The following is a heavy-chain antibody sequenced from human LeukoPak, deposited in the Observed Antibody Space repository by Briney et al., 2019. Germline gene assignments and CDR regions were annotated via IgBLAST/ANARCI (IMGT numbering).Heavy chain of an antibody. Sequence: ASVKVSCKASGYTFTSYGISWVRQAPGQGLEWMGWISAYNGNTNYAQKLPGRVTMTTDTSTSTAYMELRTLRSDDTAVYYCARRPITMVRGVIITWFDPWGQGTLVTVSS. CDR2: ISAYNGNT. CDR1: GYTFTSYG. J-gene: IGHJ5*02. CDR3: ARRPITMVRGVIITWFDP. V-gene: IGHV1-18*01. D-gene: IGHD3-10*01.